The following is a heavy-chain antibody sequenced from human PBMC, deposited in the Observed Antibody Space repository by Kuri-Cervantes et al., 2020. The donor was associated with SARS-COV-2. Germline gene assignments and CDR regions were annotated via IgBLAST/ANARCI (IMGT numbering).Heavy chain of an antibody. D-gene: IGHD2/OR15-2a*01. Sequence: GESLKISCAASGFPFSGSAMHCVRQTSGKRLEWIGRIRSKANNFSTTDTTSLGGRFIITRDDSKNMAYLKIYSLKTEGAAMYYCTRPREDFHTDYWGQGTLVTVSS. CDR2: IRSKANNFST. V-gene: IGHV3-73*01. CDR3: TRPREDFHTDY. J-gene: IGHJ4*02. CDR1: GFPFSGSA.